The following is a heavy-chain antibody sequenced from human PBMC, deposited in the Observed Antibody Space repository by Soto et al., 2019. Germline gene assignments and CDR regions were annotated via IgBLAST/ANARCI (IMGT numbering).Heavy chain of an antibody. CDR1: GYSFTDYY. V-gene: IGHV1-2*02. Sequence: QVHLVQSGAEVKKPGASVKVSCKASGYSFTDYYMHWVRQAPGQGLEWMGWINTKTGGTNYAQRVQGRVTVTGDTSINTAYMELSRLISDDTAVYYCARVGPTGWFDPWGQGTVVTVSS. CDR3: ARVGPTGWFDP. J-gene: IGHJ5*02. CDR2: INTKTGGT.